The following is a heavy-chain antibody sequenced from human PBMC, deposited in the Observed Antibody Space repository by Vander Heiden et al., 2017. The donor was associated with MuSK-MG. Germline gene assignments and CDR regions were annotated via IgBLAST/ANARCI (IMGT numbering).Heavy chain of an antibody. V-gene: IGHV5-51*03. D-gene: IGHD7-27*01. J-gene: IGHJ4*02. CDR2: IYPGDSDT. Sequence: EVQLVQSGAEVKKPGESLKISCKGSGYSFTSYWIGWVRQMPGKGLEWMGIIYPGDSDTRYSPSFQGQVTISADKSISTAYLQWSSLKASDTAMYYCARPLTTGDLVSASFWIDYLDYWGQGTLVTVSS. CDR1: GYSFTSYW. CDR3: ARPLTTGDLVSASFWIDYLDY.